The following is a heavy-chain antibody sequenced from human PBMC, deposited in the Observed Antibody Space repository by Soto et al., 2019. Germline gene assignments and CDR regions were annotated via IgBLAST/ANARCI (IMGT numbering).Heavy chain of an antibody. CDR2: ISGSGGST. J-gene: IGHJ3*02. D-gene: IGHD3-3*01. CDR1: VFTFSSYA. Sequence: WWSLRLSCSASVFTFSSYAMSWVRQAPGKGLEWVSAISGSGGSTYYADSVKGRFTISGDNSKNTLYLQMNSLRAEDTAVYYCAKDSVLAPFWSGYLDAFDIWGQGTMVTVSS. V-gene: IGHV3-23*01. CDR3: AKDSVLAPFWSGYLDAFDI.